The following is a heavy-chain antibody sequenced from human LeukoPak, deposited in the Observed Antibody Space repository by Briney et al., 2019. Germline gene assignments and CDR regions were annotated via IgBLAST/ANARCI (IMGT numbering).Heavy chain of an antibody. Sequence: ASVKVSCKASGYTFTSYGISWVRQAPGQALEWMGWISAYNGNTNYAQKLQGRVTMTTDTSTSTAYMELRSLRSDDTAVYYCARDRITMIVVVTSTPLGYWGQGTLVTVSS. CDR1: GYTFTSYG. CDR2: ISAYNGNT. J-gene: IGHJ4*02. CDR3: ARDRITMIVVVTSTPLGY. V-gene: IGHV1-18*01. D-gene: IGHD3-22*01.